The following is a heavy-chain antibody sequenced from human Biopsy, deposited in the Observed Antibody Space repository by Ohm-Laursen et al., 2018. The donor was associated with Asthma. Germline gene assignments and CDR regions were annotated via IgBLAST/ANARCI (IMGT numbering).Heavy chain of an antibody. CDR2: FYSGGTS. CDR3: ARGDSSNWSHYYFDY. D-gene: IGHD3-22*01. CDR1: GFAVSRDH. J-gene: IGHJ4*02. V-gene: IGHV3-53*01. Sequence: SLRLSCAASGFAVSRDHMFWVRQAPGKGLEWVSVFYSGGTSHTAVSVRGRFTISRDYSKNTLYLQMHSLRAEDTAVYYCARGDSSNWSHYYFDYWGQGTLVTVSS.